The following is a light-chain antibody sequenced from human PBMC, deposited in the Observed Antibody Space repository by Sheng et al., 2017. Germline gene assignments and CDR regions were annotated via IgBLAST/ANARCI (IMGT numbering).Light chain of an antibody. V-gene: IGKV3-15*01. CDR2: GAS. CDR3: QQYNNRPPWT. J-gene: IGKJ1*01. Sequence: EIVMTQSPGTLSVSPGDTATLSCRASQSISSNLAWYQQKPGQAPRLLIYGASTRATGIPARVSGSGSGTEFTLTISSLQSEDFAVYYCQQYNNRPPWTFGQGTKVEIK. CDR1: QSISSN.